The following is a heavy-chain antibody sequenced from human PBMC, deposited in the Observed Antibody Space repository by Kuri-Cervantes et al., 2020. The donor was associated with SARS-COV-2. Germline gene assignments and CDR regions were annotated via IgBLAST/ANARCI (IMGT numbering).Heavy chain of an antibody. J-gene: IGHJ4*02. CDR1: GFTFDDYA. CDR2: ISWNSGSI. CDR3: ARDLLNYYDSSGYGY. V-gene: IGHV3-9*01. Sequence: SLKISCAASGFTFDDYAMHWVRQAPGKGLEWVSGISWNSGSIGYADSVKGRFTISRDNAKNSLYLQMNSLRAEDTAVYYCARDLLNYYDSSGYGYWGQGTLVTVSS. D-gene: IGHD3-22*01.